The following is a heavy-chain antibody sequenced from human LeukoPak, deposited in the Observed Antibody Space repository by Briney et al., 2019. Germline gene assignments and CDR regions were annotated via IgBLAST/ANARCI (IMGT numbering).Heavy chain of an antibody. CDR2: INHSGST. J-gene: IGHJ4*02. Sequence: TSETLSLTCAVYGGSFSGYYWSWIRQPPGKGLEWIGEINHSGSTNYNPSLKSRVTISVDTSKNQFSLKLSSVTAADTAVYYCARARVYCSGGSCYFKALLYYFDYWGQGTLVTVSS. D-gene: IGHD2-15*01. CDR3: ARARVYCSGGSCYFKALLYYFDY. V-gene: IGHV4-34*01. CDR1: GGSFSGYY.